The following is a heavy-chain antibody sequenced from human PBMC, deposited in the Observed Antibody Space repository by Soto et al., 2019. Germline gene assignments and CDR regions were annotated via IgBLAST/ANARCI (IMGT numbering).Heavy chain of an antibody. Sequence: SETLSLTCTVSGGSVSSGSYYWSWIRQPPGKGLEWIGYIYYSGSTNYNPSLKSRVTISVDTSKNQFSLKLSSVTAADTAVYYCARDRHTGGFEYWGQGTLVTVSS. J-gene: IGHJ4*02. D-gene: IGHD2-15*01. CDR3: ARDRHTGGFEY. CDR1: GGSVSSGSYY. CDR2: IYYSGST. V-gene: IGHV4-61*01.